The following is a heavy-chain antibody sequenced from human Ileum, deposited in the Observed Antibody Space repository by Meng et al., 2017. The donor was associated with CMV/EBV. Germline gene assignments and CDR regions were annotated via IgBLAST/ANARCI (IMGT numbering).Heavy chain of an antibody. Sequence: GAISSRNWWSWVRQPPGKGLEWIGDIYHSGSTNYNPSLKSRVTISVDKSKNQFSLKLSSVTAADTAVYYCASAPPTYDFWAGDYFDYWGQGTLVTVSS. J-gene: IGHJ4*02. V-gene: IGHV4-4*02. CDR3: ASAPPTYDFWAGDYFDY. CDR2: IYHSGST. CDR1: GAISSRNW. D-gene: IGHD3-3*01.